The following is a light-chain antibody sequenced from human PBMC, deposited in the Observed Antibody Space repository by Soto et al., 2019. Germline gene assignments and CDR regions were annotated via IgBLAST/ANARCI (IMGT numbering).Light chain of an antibody. CDR3: SSYTTSITLV. J-gene: IGLJ2*01. V-gene: IGLV2-14*01. CDR1: SSDVGGYNY. CDR2: EVS. Sequence: QSALTQPASVSGSPGQSITISCTGTSSDVGGYNYVSWYQQHPGKAPELMIYEVSNRPSGVSNRFSGSKSGNTASLTISGLQAEEEADYYCSSYTTSITLVFGGGTKVTVL.